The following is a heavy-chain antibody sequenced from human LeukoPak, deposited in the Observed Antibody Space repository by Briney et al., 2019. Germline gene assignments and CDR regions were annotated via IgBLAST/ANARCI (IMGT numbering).Heavy chain of an antibody. CDR1: GFIFSNYG. CDR3: TKDITPGGADY. CDR2: IYWNSDRI. D-gene: IGHD2-8*02. V-gene: IGHV3-9*01. J-gene: IGHJ4*02. Sequence: GGSLRLSCAASGFIFSNYGMSWVRQPPGKGLEWVSGIYWNSDRIDYADSVKGRFTISRDNAKNSLYLQMNSLRAEDTALYFCTKDITPGGADYWGQGTLVTVSS.